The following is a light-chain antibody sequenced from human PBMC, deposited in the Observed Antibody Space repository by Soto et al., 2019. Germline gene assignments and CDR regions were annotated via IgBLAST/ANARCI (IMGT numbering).Light chain of an antibody. CDR1: QTVSSY. J-gene: IGKJ5*01. V-gene: IGKV1-39*01. Sequence: DIRMTQSPSSLSASVGDRVNITCRASQTVSSYLNWYQQKPGTVPKLLIYATSNLQSGVPSRFSGRGFGTDFTLTISSLQPEDFATYYCQQSFTTPSFGQGTRLE. CDR3: QQSFTTPS. CDR2: ATS.